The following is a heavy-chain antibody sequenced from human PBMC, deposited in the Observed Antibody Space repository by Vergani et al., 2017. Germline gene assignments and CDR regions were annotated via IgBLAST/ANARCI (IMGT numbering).Heavy chain of an antibody. Sequence: QLHLQESGPGLVKPSETLSLTCTVSGGSITSSSYYWGWIRQPPGKGLEWIGNIYHSGGAYYNPSLKGRVTISVDTSKKQFSLEVTSVTAADTAIYFCARTESFILRYFHWALWGQGTLVTVSS. D-gene: IGHD3-9*01. V-gene: IGHV4-39*01. CDR3: ARTESFILRYFHWAL. CDR1: GGSITSSSYY. J-gene: IGHJ4*02. CDR2: IYHSGGA.